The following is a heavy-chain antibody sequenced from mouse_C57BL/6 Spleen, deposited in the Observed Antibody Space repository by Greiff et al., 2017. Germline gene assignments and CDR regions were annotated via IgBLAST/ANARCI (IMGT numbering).Heavy chain of an antibody. J-gene: IGHJ4*01. CDR1: GFTFSDYG. D-gene: IGHD2-4*01. Sequence: ELKLVESVGGLVKPGGSLKLSCAASGFTFSDYGMHWVRQAPEKGLEWVAYISSGSSTIYYADTVKGRFTISRDNAKNTLFLQMTSLRSEDTAMYYCAILDYDPYYAMDYWGQGTSVTVSS. V-gene: IGHV5-17*01. CDR2: ISSGSSTI. CDR3: AILDYDPYYAMDY.